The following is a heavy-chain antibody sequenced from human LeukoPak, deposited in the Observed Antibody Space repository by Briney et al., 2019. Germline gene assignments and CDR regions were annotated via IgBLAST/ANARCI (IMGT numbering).Heavy chain of an antibody. CDR1: GGSISSYY. V-gene: IGHV4-59*01. Sequence: SETLSLTCTVSGGSISSYYWSWIRQPPGKGLEWIGNMYYSGSANYNPSLRSRVTISVDTSKNQFSLNMRSVTAVDTAVYYCARSDSGYDSGDYWGQGTLVTVSS. CDR2: MYYSGSA. D-gene: IGHD5-12*01. CDR3: ARSDSGYDSGDY. J-gene: IGHJ4*02.